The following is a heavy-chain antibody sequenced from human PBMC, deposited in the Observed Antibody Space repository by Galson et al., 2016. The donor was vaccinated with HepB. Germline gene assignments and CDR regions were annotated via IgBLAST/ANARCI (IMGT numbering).Heavy chain of an antibody. Sequence: CAISGDSVSSNSAGWNWIRQSPSRGLEWLGRTFYRSNWQNDYADSVKSRITIIPDTSKNQFSLQLNSVTPADTAMYYCARSYLLGGGFGWWGQGTLVTVSS. CDR3: ARSYLLGGGFGW. J-gene: IGHJ4*02. CDR1: GDSVSSNSAG. D-gene: IGHD2-8*02. V-gene: IGHV6-1*01. CDR2: TFYRSNWQN.